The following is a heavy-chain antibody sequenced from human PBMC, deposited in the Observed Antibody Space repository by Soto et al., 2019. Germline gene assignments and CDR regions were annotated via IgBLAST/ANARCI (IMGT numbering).Heavy chain of an antibody. V-gene: IGHV3-7*05. J-gene: IGHJ6*02. D-gene: IGHD6-13*01. CDR1: GFTFSSYW. Sequence: EVQLVESGGGLVQPGGSLRLSCAASGFTFSSYWMSWVRQAPGKGLEWVANINQDGSEKFYVDSVKGRFTISRDNAKKSLYLQMNTLTVEDTAVYYCARDGSSSLYSYYYNGMDVWGQGTTVTVSS. CDR3: ARDGSSSLYSYYYNGMDV. CDR2: INQDGSEK.